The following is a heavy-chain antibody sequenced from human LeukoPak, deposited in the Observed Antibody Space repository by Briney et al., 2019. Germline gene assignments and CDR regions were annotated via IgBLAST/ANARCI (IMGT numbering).Heavy chain of an antibody. CDR2: VSTIWST. Sequence: SETLSLTCTVSGGSINSYYWSWIRQPAGKGLEWIGRVSTIWSTNINPSLKGRVTMSVDTSRNQFSLNLSSVTAADTAVYYCARGLWFGDENPPYFDYWGQGTLVTVSS. V-gene: IGHV4-4*07. J-gene: IGHJ4*02. D-gene: IGHD3-10*01. CDR3: ARGLWFGDENPPYFDY. CDR1: GGSINSYY.